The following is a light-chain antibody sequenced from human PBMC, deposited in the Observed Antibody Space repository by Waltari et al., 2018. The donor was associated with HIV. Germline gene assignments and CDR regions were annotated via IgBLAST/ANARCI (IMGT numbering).Light chain of an antibody. Sequence: EMVMTQSLATLSVSPGERATLFCRASESVSSNLAWYQQKPGQAPRLLIYSASTRVTGIPARFSGSGSGTEFTLTISSLQSEDFAVYYCQQYNNWPGVTFGPGTKLAIK. J-gene: IGKJ3*01. CDR2: SAS. V-gene: IGKV3D-15*01. CDR1: ESVSSN. CDR3: QQYNNWPGVT.